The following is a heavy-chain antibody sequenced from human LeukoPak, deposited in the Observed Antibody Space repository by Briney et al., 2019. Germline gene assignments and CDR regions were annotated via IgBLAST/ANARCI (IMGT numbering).Heavy chain of an antibody. CDR3: AKSRSGSANWALQIFDN. V-gene: IGHV3-23*01. CDR2: ISPGGGAT. D-gene: IGHD1-1*01. J-gene: IGHJ4*02. CDR1: GFAFGSEA. Sequence: GGSLRLSCAVSGFAFGSEAMSWVRQSPARGLEWVASISPGGGATYCADYVKGRFTISRDNSKNSLFVQMNSLRAEDTAVYFCAKSRSGSANWALQIFDNWGQGTLVTVSS.